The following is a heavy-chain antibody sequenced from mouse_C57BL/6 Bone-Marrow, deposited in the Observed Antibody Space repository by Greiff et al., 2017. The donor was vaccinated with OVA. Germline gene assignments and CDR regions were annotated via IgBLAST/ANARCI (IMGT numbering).Heavy chain of an antibody. CDR1: GFTFSSYG. CDR3: ARPGVSRRGYAMDY. CDR2: ISSGGSYT. D-gene: IGHD1-1*01. Sequence: EVQLVESGGDLVKPGGSLKLSCAASGFTFSSYGMSWVRQTPDKRLEWVATISSGGSYTYYPDSVKGRFTISRDNAKNTLYLQMSSLKSEDTAMYYCARPGVSRRGYAMDYWGQGTSVTVSS. J-gene: IGHJ4*01. V-gene: IGHV5-6*01.